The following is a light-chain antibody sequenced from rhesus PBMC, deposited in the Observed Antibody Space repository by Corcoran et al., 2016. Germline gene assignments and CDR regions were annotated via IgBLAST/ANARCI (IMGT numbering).Light chain of an antibody. CDR1: QNIYRN. CDR2: AAS. Sequence: DIQMTQSPSALSASVGDRVTISCRASQNIYRNLAWYQQKPGKPPKLLIYAASSLETGIPSRFRGSGSGTDVTLTIRSLQPEDSARYFCQQYSGNPLTFGGGTKVELK. J-gene: IGKJ4*01. CDR3: QQYSGNPLT. V-gene: IGKV1S8*01.